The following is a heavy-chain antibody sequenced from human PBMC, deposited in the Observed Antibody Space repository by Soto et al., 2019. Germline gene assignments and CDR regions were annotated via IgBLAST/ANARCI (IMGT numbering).Heavy chain of an antibody. CDR2: IKIKTDGGTT. CDR1: GFTFSNAW. J-gene: IGHJ6*02. V-gene: IGHV3-15*01. Sequence: GGSLRLSCAASGFTFSNAWMSWVRQAPGKGLEWVGRIKIKTDGGTTDYAAPVKGRFTISRDDSKNTLYLQMNSLKTEDTAVYYCLYGMDVWGQGTTVTVS. CDR3: LYGMDV.